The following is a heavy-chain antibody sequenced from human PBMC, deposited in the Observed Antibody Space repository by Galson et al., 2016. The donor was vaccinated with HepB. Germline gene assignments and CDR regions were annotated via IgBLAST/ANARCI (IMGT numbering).Heavy chain of an antibody. Sequence: SLRLSCAASGFTVSTNYMSWVRQAPGKGLEWVSVIYSSGSTYYADSVKGRFTFSRDSSKNTLYLQMNSLRAEGTAVYYCARAWGNYGMDVWGQGTTVTVS. CDR1: GFTVSTNY. CDR3: ARAWGNYGMDV. V-gene: IGHV3-53*01. CDR2: IYSSGST. D-gene: IGHD7-27*01. J-gene: IGHJ6*02.